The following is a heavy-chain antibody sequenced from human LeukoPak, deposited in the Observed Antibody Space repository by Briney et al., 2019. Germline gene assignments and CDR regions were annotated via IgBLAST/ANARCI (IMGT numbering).Heavy chain of an antibody. V-gene: IGHV4-39*07. Sequence: SETLSLTCTVSGGSISSYYWGWIRQPPGKGLEWIGSIYYSGSTYYNPSLKSRVTISVDPSKNQFSPNLSSVTAADTAVYYCAPPPYYYEANGYSVAWGQGTLVTVSS. CDR2: IYYSGST. J-gene: IGHJ5*02. CDR3: APPPYYYEANGYSVA. CDR1: GGSISSYY. D-gene: IGHD3-22*01.